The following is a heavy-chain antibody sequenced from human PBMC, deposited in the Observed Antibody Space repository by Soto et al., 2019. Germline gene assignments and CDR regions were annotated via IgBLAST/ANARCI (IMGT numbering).Heavy chain of an antibody. CDR1: GFTFSNYA. J-gene: IGHJ4*02. CDR2: ISSNGGST. V-gene: IGHV3-64*01. CDR3: ARFGFTYYYDY. D-gene: IGHD3-10*01. Sequence: GGSLRLSCAASGFTFSNYAMNWVRQAPGKGLEYVSAISSNGGSTYYANSVKGRLTISRDNSKNTLYLQMGSLRAEDMAVYYCARFGFTYYYDYWGQGTLVTVSS.